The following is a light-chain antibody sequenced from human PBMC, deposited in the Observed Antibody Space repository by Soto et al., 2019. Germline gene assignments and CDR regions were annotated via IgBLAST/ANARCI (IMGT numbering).Light chain of an antibody. CDR1: QDISNY. CDR3: QQYDNLPPRVT. J-gene: IGKJ3*01. CDR2: DAT. Sequence: DIPMTQSPSSLSASMGDGVTITCPASQDISNYLNWYQQKPGKAPKLLIFDATNLETGVPSRFSGSGSGTRFTFTISSLQPEDIATDYCQQYDNLPPRVTFGPGTKVDIK. V-gene: IGKV1-33*01.